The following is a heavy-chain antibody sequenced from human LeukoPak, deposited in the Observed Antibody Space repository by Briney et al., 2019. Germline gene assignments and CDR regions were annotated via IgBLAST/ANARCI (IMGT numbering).Heavy chain of an antibody. J-gene: IGHJ6*02. V-gene: IGHV1-2*04. CDR3: ARGYCSGGSCFDYYGMDV. CDR1: GYTFTSYG. Sequence: ASVKVSCKASGYTFTSYGISWVRQAPGQGLEWMGWINPNSGGTNYAQKFQGWVTMTRDTSISTAYMELSRLRSDDTAVYYCARGYCSGGSCFDYYGMDVWGQGTTVTVSS. D-gene: IGHD2-15*01. CDR2: INPNSGGT.